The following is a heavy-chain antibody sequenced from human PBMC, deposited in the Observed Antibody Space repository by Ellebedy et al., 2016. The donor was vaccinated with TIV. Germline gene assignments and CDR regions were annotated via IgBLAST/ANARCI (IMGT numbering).Heavy chain of an antibody. CDR2: IYYSGST. CDR1: GGSISSGGYY. Sequence: MPSETLSLTCTVSGGSISSGGYYWSWIRQHPGKGLKWIGYIYYSGSTNYNPSLKSRVTISVDTSKNQFSLKLSSVTAADTAVYYCARELGYGDYWFDPWGQGTLVTVSS. V-gene: IGHV4-61*08. D-gene: IGHD4-17*01. CDR3: ARELGYGDYWFDP. J-gene: IGHJ5*02.